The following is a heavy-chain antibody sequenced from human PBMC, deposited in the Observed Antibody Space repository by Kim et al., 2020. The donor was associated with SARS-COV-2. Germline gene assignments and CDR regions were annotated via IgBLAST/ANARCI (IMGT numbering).Heavy chain of an antibody. CDR2: MNPNSGNT. CDR3: ARLSDLVHDYVRGGYYFDY. CDR1: GYTFTSYD. J-gene: IGHJ4*02. V-gene: IGHV1-8*01. D-gene: IGHD3-16*01. Sequence: ASVKVSCKASGYTFTSYDINWVRQAPGQGLEWMGWMNPNSGNTGYAQKFQGRVTMTRNTSISTAYMELSSLRSEDTAVYYCARLSDLVHDYVRGGYYFDYWGQGTLVTASS.